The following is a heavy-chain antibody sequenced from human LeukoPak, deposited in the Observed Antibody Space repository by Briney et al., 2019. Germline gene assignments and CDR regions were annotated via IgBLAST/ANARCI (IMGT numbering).Heavy chain of an antibody. V-gene: IGHV4-34*01. CDR2: INHSGST. D-gene: IGHD3-10*01. J-gene: IGHJ5*02. Sequence: SETLSLTCAVYGGSFSGYYWSWIRQPPGKGLEWIGEINHSGSTNYNPSLKSRVTISVDTSKNQFSLKLGSVTAADTAVYYCARRVVRGVYNWFDPWGQGTLVTVSS. CDR1: GGSFSGYY. CDR3: ARRVVRGVYNWFDP.